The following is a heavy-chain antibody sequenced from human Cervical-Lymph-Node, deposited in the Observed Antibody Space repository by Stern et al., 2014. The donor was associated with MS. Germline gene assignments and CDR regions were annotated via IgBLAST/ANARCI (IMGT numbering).Heavy chain of an antibody. J-gene: IGHJ4*02. CDR2: IWYDVSNK. CDR1: GFTFSSYG. D-gene: IGHD6-13*01. V-gene: IGHV3-33*01. CDR3: ARDSYSTSWYNYFDY. Sequence: VHLVESGGGVVQPGRSLRLSCAASGFTFSSYGMHWVRQAPGTGLEWVAVIWYDVSNKYYADSVKGRFTISRDNSKNTLYLQMNSLRAEDTAVYYCARDSYSTSWYNYFDYWGQGTLVTVSS.